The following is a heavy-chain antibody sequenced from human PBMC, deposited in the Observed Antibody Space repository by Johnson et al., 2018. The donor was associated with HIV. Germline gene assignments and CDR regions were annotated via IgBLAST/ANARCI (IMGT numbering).Heavy chain of an antibody. CDR1: GFTFSTYW. CDR2: INNDGSST. V-gene: IGHV3-74*02. J-gene: IGHJ3*02. CDR3: ARVRGGRENAFDI. Sequence: VHLVESGGGVVQPGGSLRLSCAASGFTFSTYWMHWVRQAPRKGLVWVSRINNDGSSTAYADSVKGRFTISRDNSKNTMSLQMNSPRVEDTAVYYCARVRGGRENAFDIWGQGTMVTVSS. D-gene: IGHD1-26*01.